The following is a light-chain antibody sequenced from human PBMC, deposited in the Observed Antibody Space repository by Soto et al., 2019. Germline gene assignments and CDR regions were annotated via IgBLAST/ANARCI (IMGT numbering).Light chain of an antibody. J-gene: IGLJ3*02. V-gene: IGLV2-8*01. Sequence: QSALPQPPSASGSPGQSVAISCTGTSSDVGAYNYVSWYQQHPGKAPKLIIYEVIKRPSGLPDRFSGSKSGNTASLTVSGLQSDDEADYYCSSYGGSKVFGGGTKLTVL. CDR2: EVI. CDR3: SSYGGSKV. CDR1: SSDVGAYNY.